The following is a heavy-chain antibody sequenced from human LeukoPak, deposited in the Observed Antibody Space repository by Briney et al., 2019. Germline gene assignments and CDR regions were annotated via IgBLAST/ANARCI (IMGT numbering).Heavy chain of an antibody. V-gene: IGHV3-23*01. D-gene: IGHD6-13*01. CDR1: GFTFSSYA. J-gene: IGHJ3*02. CDR3: AKRIAAAGGNDAFDI. Sequence: PGGSLRLSCAASGFTFSSYAMSWVRQAPGKGLEWVSAISGSGGSTYYADSVKGRFTISKDNSKNTLYLQMNSLRAEDTAVYYCAKRIAAAGGNDAFDIWGQGTMVTVSS. CDR2: ISGSGGST.